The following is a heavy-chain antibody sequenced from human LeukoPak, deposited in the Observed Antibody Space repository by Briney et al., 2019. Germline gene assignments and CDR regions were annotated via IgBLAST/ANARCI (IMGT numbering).Heavy chain of an antibody. CDR1: GFTFSSYS. CDR3: ARAGYCSSTSCYRPDY. Sequence: GGSLRLSCAASGFTFSSYSMNWVRQAPGKGLEWVSSISSSSSYIYYADSVKGRFTISRDNAKNSLYLQMNSLRAEDTAVYYCARAGYCSSTSCYRPDYWAREPWSPSPQ. V-gene: IGHV3-21*01. J-gene: IGHJ4*02. CDR2: ISSSSSYI. D-gene: IGHD2-2*01.